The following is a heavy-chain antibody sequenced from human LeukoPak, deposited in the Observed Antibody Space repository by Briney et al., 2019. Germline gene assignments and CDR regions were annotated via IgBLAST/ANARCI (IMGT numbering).Heavy chain of an antibody. CDR2: IIPIFRTA. Sequence: SVKVSCKASGGTFSSYAISWVRQAPGQGLEWMGRIIPIFRTANYAQKFQGRVTITTDESTSTAYMELSSLRSEDTAVYYCATLRESRIRNYYDSSGYYYVTLDYWGQGTLVTVSS. J-gene: IGHJ4*02. V-gene: IGHV1-69*05. CDR1: GGTFSSYA. D-gene: IGHD3-22*01. CDR3: ATLRESRIRNYYDSSGYYYVTLDY.